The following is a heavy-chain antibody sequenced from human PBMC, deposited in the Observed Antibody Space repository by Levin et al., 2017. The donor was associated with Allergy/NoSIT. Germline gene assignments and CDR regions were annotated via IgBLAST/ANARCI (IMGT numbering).Heavy chain of an antibody. CDR1: GGSISSYY. J-gene: IGHJ4*02. Sequence: SETLSLTCTVSGGSISSYYWSWIRQPPGKGLEWIGYIYYSGSTNYNPSLKSRVTISVDTSKNQFSLKLSSVTAADTAVYYCARAGDDYGDYGQLGYFDYWGQGTLVTVSS. CDR3: ARAGDDYGDYGQLGYFDY. CDR2: IYYSGST. D-gene: IGHD4-17*01. V-gene: IGHV4-59*01.